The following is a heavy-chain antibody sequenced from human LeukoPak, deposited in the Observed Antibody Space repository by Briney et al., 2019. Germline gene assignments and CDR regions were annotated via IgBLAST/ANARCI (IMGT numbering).Heavy chain of an antibody. J-gene: IGHJ6*03. D-gene: IGHD6-13*01. CDR3: ARRVAAAGTQDYYYYMDV. Sequence: ASVKVSCKASGYTFTSYDINWVRRATGQGLEWMGWMNPNSGNTGYAQKFQGRVTITRNTTISTAYMELSSLRSEDTAVYYCARRVAAAGTQDYYYYMDVWGKGTTVTVSS. CDR1: GYTFTSYD. CDR2: MNPNSGNT. V-gene: IGHV1-8*03.